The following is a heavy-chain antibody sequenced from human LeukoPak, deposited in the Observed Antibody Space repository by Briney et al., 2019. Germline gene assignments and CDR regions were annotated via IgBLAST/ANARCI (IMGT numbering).Heavy chain of an antibody. V-gene: IGHV5-51*01. CDR3: ARSAGSGYYGY. CDR1: GYSFTSYW. J-gene: IGHJ4*02. D-gene: IGHD3-22*01. CDR2: IYPCDSDT. Sequence: GESLKISCKGSGYSFTSYWIGWVRHMPRKGLEWMGIIYPCDSDTSYSPSFQGQVTISADKSISTAYLQRSSLKASDTAMYYCARSAGSGYYGYWGQGTLVTVSS.